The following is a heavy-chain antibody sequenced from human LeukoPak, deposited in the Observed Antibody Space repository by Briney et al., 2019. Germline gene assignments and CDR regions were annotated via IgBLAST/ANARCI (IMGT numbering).Heavy chain of an antibody. CDR2: ISSSGSTI. CDR1: GFTFSDYY. CDR3: ARDYYDSSCYYFDY. J-gene: IGHJ4*02. D-gene: IGHD3-22*01. V-gene: IGHV3-11*04. Sequence: PGGTLRLSCAASGFTFSDYYMSWIRQAPGKGLEGVSYISSSGSTIYYADSVKGRFTISRDNAKNSLYLQMNSLRAEDTAVYYRARDYYDSSCYYFDYWGQGTLVTVSS.